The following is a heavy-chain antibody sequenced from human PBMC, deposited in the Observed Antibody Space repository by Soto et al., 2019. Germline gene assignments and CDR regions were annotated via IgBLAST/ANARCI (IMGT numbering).Heavy chain of an antibody. CDR1: GFTFSSYA. D-gene: IGHD3-3*02. Sequence: LRLSCAASGFTFSSYAMHWVRQAPGKGLEWVAVISYDGSNKYYADSVKGRFTISSDNSKNTLYLQMNSLRAEDTAVYYCARVEAAFAYFDYWGQGTLVTVSS. CDR2: ISYDGSNK. CDR3: ARVEAAFAYFDY. V-gene: IGHV3-30-3*01. J-gene: IGHJ4*02.